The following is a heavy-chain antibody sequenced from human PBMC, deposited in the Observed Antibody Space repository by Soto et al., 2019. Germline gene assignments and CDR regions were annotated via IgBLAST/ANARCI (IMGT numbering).Heavy chain of an antibody. V-gene: IGHV1-69*01. CDR1: GGTFSSYA. J-gene: IGHJ6*04. D-gene: IGHD2-15*01. CDR3: ARDRGPDEDGGNPLLEGDYYYGMDV. CDR2: IIPIFGTA. Sequence: QVQLVQSGAEVKKPGSSVKVSCKASGGTFSSYAISWVRQAPGQGLEWMGGIIPIFGTANYAQKFQGRVTITAEESTSTADMELSSLRSEDTAVYYCARDRGPDEDGGNPLLEGDYYYGMDVWGKGTTVTVSS.